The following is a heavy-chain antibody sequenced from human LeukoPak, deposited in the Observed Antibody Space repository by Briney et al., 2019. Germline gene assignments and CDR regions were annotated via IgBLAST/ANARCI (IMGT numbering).Heavy chain of an antibody. CDR3: AKESGGYYDSSGYESAFDI. D-gene: IGHD3-22*01. V-gene: IGHV3-30*18. Sequence: GGSLRLSCAASGFTFSSYGMHWVRQAPGKGLEWVAVISYDGSNKYYADSVKGRFTISRDNSKNTLYLQMNSLRAEDTAVYYCAKESGGYYDSSGYESAFDIWGQGTMVTVSS. J-gene: IGHJ3*02. CDR2: ISYDGSNK. CDR1: GFTFSSYG.